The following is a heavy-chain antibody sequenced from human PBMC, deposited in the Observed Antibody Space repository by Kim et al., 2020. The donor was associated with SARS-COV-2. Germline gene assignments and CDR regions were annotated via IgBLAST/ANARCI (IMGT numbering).Heavy chain of an antibody. D-gene: IGHD5-18*01. CDR1: GGSISSSSYY. V-gene: IGHV4-39*01. CDR3: ARRGYSYGFGGRGGWYFDY. J-gene: IGHJ4*02. Sequence: SETLSLTCTVSGGSISSSSYYWGWFRQPPGKGLEWIGSIYYSGSTYYNPSLKSRVTISVDTSKNQFSLKLSSVTAADTAVDYCARRGYSYGFGGRGGWYFDYWGQGTLVTVSS. CDR2: IYYSGST.